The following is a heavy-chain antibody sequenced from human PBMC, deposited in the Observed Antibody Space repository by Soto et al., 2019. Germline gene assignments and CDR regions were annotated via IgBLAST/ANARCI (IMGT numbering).Heavy chain of an antibody. CDR1: GGSLSGYY. D-gene: IGHD4-17*01. CDR3: ARGRDGGAAN. V-gene: IGHV4-34*01. Sequence: QVHLQQWGAGLLKPSETLFLTCAVYGGSLSGYYWSWIRQPPGKGLEWIGEINPSGSTNYTPSLKSRVTMSGDTPKNQFSLKLISVTAADTAVYYCARGRDGGAANWGQGTLVTVSS. CDR2: INPSGST. J-gene: IGHJ4*02.